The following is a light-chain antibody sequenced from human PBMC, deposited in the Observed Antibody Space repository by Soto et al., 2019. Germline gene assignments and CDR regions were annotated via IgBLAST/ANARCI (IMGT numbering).Light chain of an antibody. Sequence: DIQMTQSPSSLSASLGDRVTITCRASQNINTYLDWYQQKPGKVPKLLIYAASSLQCGGPSRFSGSGSRTDFTLTISSLQPEDFATYYCQKYNTVPFTFGGGTKVEIK. CDR1: QNINTY. J-gene: IGKJ4*01. CDR2: AAS. CDR3: QKYNTVPFT. V-gene: IGKV1-39*01.